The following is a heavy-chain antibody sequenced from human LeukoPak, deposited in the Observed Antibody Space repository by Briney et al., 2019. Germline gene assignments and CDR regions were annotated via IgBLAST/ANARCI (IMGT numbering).Heavy chain of an antibody. J-gene: IGHJ5*02. CDR1: GYTFINND. CDR2: IDPKNGNR. Sequence: ASVEVSCEASGYTFINNDINWVRQAPGQGLEWMAWIDPKNGNRGYAQNFQGRVTMTTDISINTAYLELSSLRSEDTAVYYCARSHTQKEFCGGGRCYPTVWWFDPWGQGTLVTVSS. V-gene: IGHV1-8*01. D-gene: IGHD2-15*01. CDR3: ARSHTQKEFCGGGRCYPTVWWFDP.